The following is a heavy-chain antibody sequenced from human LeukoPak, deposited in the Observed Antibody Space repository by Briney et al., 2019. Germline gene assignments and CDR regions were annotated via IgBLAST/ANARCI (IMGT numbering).Heavy chain of an antibody. CDR2: INPSGGST. J-gene: IGHJ3*02. D-gene: IGHD3-22*01. V-gene: IGHV1-46*01. CDR1: GNTFTSYY. CDR3: ARASSLYYDSSGYFDAFDI. Sequence: GASVKVSCKASGNTFTSYYMHWVRQAPGQGLEWMGIINPSGGSTSYAQKFQGRVTMTRDTSTSTVYMELSSLRSEDTAVYYCARASSLYYDSSGYFDAFDIWGQGTMVTVSS.